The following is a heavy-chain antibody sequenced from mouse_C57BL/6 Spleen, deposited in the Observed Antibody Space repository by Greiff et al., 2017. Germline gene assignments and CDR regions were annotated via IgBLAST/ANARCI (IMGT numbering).Heavy chain of an antibody. D-gene: IGHD1-1*01. Sequence: EVMLVESGGDLVKPGGSLKLSCAASGFTFSSYGMSWVRQTPDKRLGWVATFCRGGSYTYYPDSLKGRFTISRDNAKNTLYVQMRSLKAEYTAMYYCAKKGCGSSYAMDYWGQGTSVTVSA. V-gene: IGHV5-6*01. J-gene: IGHJ4*01. CDR1: GFTFSSYG. CDR2: FCRGGSYT. CDR3: AKKGCGSSYAMDY.